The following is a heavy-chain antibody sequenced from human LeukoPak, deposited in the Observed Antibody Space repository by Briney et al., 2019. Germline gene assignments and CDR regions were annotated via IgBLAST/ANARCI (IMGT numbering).Heavy chain of an antibody. D-gene: IGHD3-22*01. CDR1: GFTFGDSY. V-gene: IGHV3-11*04. J-gene: IGHJ2*01. CDR3: ARDRFDNRRGGAGYFDL. CDR2: TTGLSRTI. Sequence: GGSLRLSCAASGFTFGDSYMAWIRQTPGKGLEWISYTTGLSRTIYYADSVRGRFTISRDNGKNSLYLQMNSLRAEDTAVYYCARDRFDNRRGGAGYFDLWGRGTLVAVSS.